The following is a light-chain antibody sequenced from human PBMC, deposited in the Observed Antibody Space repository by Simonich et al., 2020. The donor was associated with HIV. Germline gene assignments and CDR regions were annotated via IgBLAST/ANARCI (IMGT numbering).Light chain of an antibody. CDR3: QQYNNWPPLT. V-gene: IGKV4-1*01. Sequence: DIVMTQSPDSLAVSLGERATINCKSSQSVLYSANNKNYLAWYLQKPGQPPKLLIYWASTRKSEVPDRFSGSGSGTDVTLTISSMQSEDFAVYYCQQYNNWPPLTFGGGTKVEIK. J-gene: IGKJ4*01. CDR1: QSVLYSANNKNY. CDR2: WAS.